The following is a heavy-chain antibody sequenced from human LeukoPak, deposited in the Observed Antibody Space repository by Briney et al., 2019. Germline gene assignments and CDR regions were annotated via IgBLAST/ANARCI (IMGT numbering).Heavy chain of an antibody. J-gene: IGHJ4*02. D-gene: IGHD6-6*01. CDR1: GFNFSDSY. Sequence: GSLRLSCAAAGFNFSDSYMSWIRQAPGKGLEWVSYISSRSYSTYYADSVKGRFTISRDNTQNSLFLHMNSLRAEDTAVYYCARGKRSFDYWGQGTLVTVSS. CDR2: ISSRSYST. V-gene: IGHV3-11*01. CDR3: ARGKRSFDY.